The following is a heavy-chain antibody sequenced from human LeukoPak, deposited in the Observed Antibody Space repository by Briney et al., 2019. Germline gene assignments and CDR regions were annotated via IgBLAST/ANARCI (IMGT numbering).Heavy chain of an antibody. D-gene: IGHD6-19*01. J-gene: IGHJ4*02. CDR1: GGSFSGYY. CDR2: INHSGST. Sequence: SETLSLTCAVYGGSFSGYYWSWIRQPPGKGPEWIGEINHSGSTNYNPSLKSRVTISVDTSKNQFSLKLSSVTAADTAVYYCASDSSSGDDYWGQGTLVTVSS. CDR3: ASDSSSGDDY. V-gene: IGHV4-34*01.